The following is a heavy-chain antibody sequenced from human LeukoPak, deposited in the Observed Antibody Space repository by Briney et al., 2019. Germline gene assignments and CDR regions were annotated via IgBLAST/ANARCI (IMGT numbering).Heavy chain of an antibody. Sequence: GGSLRLSCAASGFTFSDYYMSWFRQAPGKGLEWVSYISSSSTIYYADSVKGRFTISRDNSKNTLYLQMNSLRAEDTAVYYSARDLAGEDGDSGIGYYYYGMDVWGQGTTVTVSS. J-gene: IGHJ6*02. D-gene: IGHD4-17*01. V-gene: IGHV3-69-1*01. CDR3: ARDLAGEDGDSGIGYYYYGMDV. CDR2: ISSSSTI. CDR1: GFTFSDYY.